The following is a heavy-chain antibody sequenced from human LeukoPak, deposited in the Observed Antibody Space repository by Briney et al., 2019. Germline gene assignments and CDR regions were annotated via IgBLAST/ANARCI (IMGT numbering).Heavy chain of an antibody. V-gene: IGHV1-69*06. CDR2: IIPIFGTA. J-gene: IGHJ6*02. Sequence: ASVKVSCKASGGTFSSYAISWVRQAPGQGLEWMGGIIPIFGTANYAQKFQGRVTITADKSTSTAYMELSSLRSEDTAVYYCARGNLEGIAVAGTHYGMDVWGQGTTVTVSS. D-gene: IGHD6-19*01. CDR3: ARGNLEGIAVAGTHYGMDV. CDR1: GGTFSSYA.